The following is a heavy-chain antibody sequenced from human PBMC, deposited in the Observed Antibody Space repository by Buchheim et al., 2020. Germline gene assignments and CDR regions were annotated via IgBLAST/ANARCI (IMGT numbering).Heavy chain of an antibody. CDR3: ASGWNAIDY. D-gene: IGHD1-1*01. Sequence: QLQLQESGPGLVKPSETLSLTCNVSGGSISSSSFYWGWMRQPPGKGLEWIGSLYNSGSTYYNSSLKSRVTISVQTSKNQFSLRLTSVTAADTAVCYCASGWNAIDYWGQGTL. V-gene: IGHV4-39*01. CDR2: LYNSGST. J-gene: IGHJ4*02. CDR1: GGSISSSSFY.